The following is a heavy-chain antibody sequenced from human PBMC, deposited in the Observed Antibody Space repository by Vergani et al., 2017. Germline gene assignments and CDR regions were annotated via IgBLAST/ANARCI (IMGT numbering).Heavy chain of an antibody. V-gene: IGHV1-3*01. CDR1: GYTFTSYA. CDR3: AIGTGHWYFDL. CDR2: INAGNGNT. J-gene: IGHJ2*01. Sequence: QVQLVQSGAEVKKPGASVKVSCKASGYTFTSYAMHWVRQAPGQRLEWMGWINAGNGNTKYSQKFQGRVTITRDTSASTAYMGLSSLRSEDTAVYYCAIGTGHWYFDLWGRGTLVTVSS. D-gene: IGHD1-14*01.